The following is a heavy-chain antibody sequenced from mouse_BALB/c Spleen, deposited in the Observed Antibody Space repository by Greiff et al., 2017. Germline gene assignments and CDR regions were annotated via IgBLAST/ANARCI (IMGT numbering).Heavy chain of an antibody. Sequence: VQLQESGAELAKPGASVKMSCKASGYTFTSYWMHWVKQRPGQGLEWIGYINPSTGYTEYNQKFKDKATLTADKSSSTAYMQLSSLTSEDSAVYYCARWRITTWFAYWGQGTLVTVSA. CDR1: GYTFTSYW. V-gene: IGHV1-7*01. J-gene: IGHJ3*01. CDR3: ARWRITTWFAY. D-gene: IGHD2-4*01. CDR2: INPSTGYT.